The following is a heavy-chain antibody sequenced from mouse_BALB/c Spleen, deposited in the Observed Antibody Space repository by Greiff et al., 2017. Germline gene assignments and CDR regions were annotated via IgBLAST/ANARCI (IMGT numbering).Heavy chain of an antibody. CDR3: ARGLGITTKLFDY. CDR2: ISSGSSTI. V-gene: IGHV5-17*02. Sequence: EVQLQESGGGLVQPGGSRKLSCAASGFTFSSFGMHWVRQAPEKGLEWVAYISSGSSTIYYADTVKGRFTISRDNPKNTLFLQMTSLRSEDTAMYYCARGLGITTKLFDYWGQGTTLTVSS. D-gene: IGHD2-4*01. J-gene: IGHJ2*01. CDR1: GFTFSSFG.